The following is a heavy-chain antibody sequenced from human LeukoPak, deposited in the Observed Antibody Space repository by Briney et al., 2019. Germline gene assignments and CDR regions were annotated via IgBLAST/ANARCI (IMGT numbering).Heavy chain of an antibody. CDR2: ISISGSTV. CDR1: GFPFSSYS. V-gene: IGHV3-48*02. Sequence: PGGSLRLSCAASGFPFSSYSMNWVRQAPGKGLEWVSYISISGSTVYYADSVKGRFTISGDNSKSSLYLQMNSLRDEDTAVYYCARPHQDYVWGSPDYWGQGALVTVSS. J-gene: IGHJ4*02. CDR3: ARPHQDYVWGSPDY. D-gene: IGHD3-16*01.